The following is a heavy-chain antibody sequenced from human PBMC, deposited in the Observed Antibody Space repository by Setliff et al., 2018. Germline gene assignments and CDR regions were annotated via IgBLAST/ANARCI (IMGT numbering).Heavy chain of an antibody. J-gene: IGHJ5*02. CDR2: TNTNNGGT. CDR1: AYSFSGYY. V-gene: IGHV1-2*02. D-gene: IGHD3-10*01. CDR3: AKTKGFGDGWFDP. Sequence: ASVKVSCKTSAYSFSGYYIHWVRQAPGQGLEWMGWTNTNNGGTKYAQTFQGRVTMTRDTSITTAYMELSRLTSDDTAVYYCAKTKGFGDGWFDPWGQGTRVTVSS.